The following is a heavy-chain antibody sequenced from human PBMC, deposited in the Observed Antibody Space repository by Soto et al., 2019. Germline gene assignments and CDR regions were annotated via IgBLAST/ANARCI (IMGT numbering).Heavy chain of an antibody. Sequence: QVQLVESGGGVVQPGRSLRLSCAASGFTFSNYGIHWVRQAPGKGLEWVAVIWPDGNIKHYADSVKGRFTISRDNSKNTLYLQINSLRVEDTAMYYCARVGIVATTQLGWLDPWGQGTLVIVSS. V-gene: IGHV3-33*01. CDR2: IWPDGNIK. CDR3: ARVGIVATTQLGWLDP. J-gene: IGHJ5*02. D-gene: IGHD1-26*01. CDR1: GFTFSNYG.